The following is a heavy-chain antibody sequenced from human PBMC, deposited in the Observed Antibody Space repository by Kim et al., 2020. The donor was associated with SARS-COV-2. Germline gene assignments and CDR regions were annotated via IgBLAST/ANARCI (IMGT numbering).Heavy chain of an antibody. D-gene: IGHD3-10*01. V-gene: IGHV4-61*02. Sequence: SETLSLTCTVSGGSISSGSYYWSWIRQPAGKGLEWIGRIYTSGSTNYNPSLKSRVTISVDTSKNQFSLKLSSMTAADTAVYYCAREAPLWFGELYIDYWGQGTLVTVSS. CDR2: IYTSGST. CDR3: AREAPLWFGELYIDY. CDR1: GGSISSGSYY. J-gene: IGHJ4*02.